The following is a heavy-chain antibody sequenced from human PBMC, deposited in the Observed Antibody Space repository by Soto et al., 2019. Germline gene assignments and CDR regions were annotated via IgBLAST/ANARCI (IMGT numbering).Heavy chain of an antibody. J-gene: IGHJ6*02. Sequence: QVQLVESGGGVVQPGRSLRLSCAASGFTFSSYGMHWVRQAPGKGLEWVAVIWYDGSNKYYADSVKGRFTISRDNSKNPLYLQMNSRRAEDTAVYYCAREKQREPYYYYGMDVWGQGTTVTVSS. D-gene: IGHD6-25*01. CDR1: GFTFSSYG. CDR2: IWYDGSNK. V-gene: IGHV3-33*01. CDR3: AREKQREPYYYYGMDV.